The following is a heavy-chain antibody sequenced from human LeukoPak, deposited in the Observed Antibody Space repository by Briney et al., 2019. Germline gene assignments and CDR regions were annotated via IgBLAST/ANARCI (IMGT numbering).Heavy chain of an antibody. V-gene: IGHV1-46*01. CDR1: GYTFTSYY. CDR2: INPSGGST. Sequence: ASVKVSCKASGYTFTSYYMHWVRQAPGQGLEWMGIINPSGGSTSYAQKFQGRVTMTRDTSTSTVYMELSSLRSEDTAVYYCARSGYYYDSSGYYYSDFDYWGQGTLVTVSS. D-gene: IGHD3-22*01. J-gene: IGHJ4*02. CDR3: ARSGYYYDSSGYYYSDFDY.